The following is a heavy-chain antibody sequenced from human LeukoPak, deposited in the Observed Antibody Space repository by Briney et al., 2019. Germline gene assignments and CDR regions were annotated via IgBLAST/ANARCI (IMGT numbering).Heavy chain of an antibody. CDR1: GASISSTTW. J-gene: IGHJ4*02. CDR3: ARVTGTTPFDC. V-gene: IGHV4-4*02. CDR2: ISHSGNT. D-gene: IGHD1-1*01. Sequence: SETLSLTCAVSGASISSTTWWSWVRQPPGKGLEWIGEISHSGNTNYNPSLESRVTMFVDNSKNQFSLQLTSVTAADTAVYFCARVTGTTPFDCWGQGTLVTVSS.